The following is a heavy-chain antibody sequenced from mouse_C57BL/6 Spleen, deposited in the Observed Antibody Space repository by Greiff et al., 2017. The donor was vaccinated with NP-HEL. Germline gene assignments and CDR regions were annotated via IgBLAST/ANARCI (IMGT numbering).Heavy chain of an antibody. V-gene: IGHV1-50*01. D-gene: IGHD1-1*01. CDR1: GYTFTSYW. CDR3: ARDRDYGSSCDY. CDR2: IDPSDSYT. J-gene: IGHJ2*01. Sequence: VQLQQPGAELVKPGASVKLSCKASGYTFTSYWMQWVKQRPGQGLEWIGEIDPSDSYTNYNQKFKGKATLTVDTSSSTAYMQLSRLTSEDSAVYYCARDRDYGSSCDYWGQGTTLTVSS.